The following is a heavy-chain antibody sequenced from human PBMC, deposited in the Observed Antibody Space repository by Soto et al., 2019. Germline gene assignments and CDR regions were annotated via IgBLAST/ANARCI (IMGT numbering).Heavy chain of an antibody. J-gene: IGHJ3*02. CDR1: GFTFSSYA. Sequence: PGGSLRLSCAASGFTFSSYAMTWVRQAPGKGLEWVSAISGSGGNTYYADSVKGRFTISRDKSKNTLYLQMNSLRAEDTAVYYCAKTWGGGGSWYDAFDIWGQGTMVTVSS. D-gene: IGHD6-13*01. V-gene: IGHV3-23*01. CDR2: ISGSGGNT. CDR3: AKTWGGGGSWYDAFDI.